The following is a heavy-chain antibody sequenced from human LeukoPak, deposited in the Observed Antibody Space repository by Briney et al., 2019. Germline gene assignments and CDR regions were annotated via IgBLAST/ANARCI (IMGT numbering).Heavy chain of an antibody. D-gene: IGHD3-22*01. CDR2: IKQDGSEK. CDR1: GFTFSSYE. CDR3: ARARDYYDSSGYHFDY. Sequence: GGSLRLSCAASGFTFSSYEMSWVRQAPGKGLEWVANIKQDGSEKYYVDSVKGRFTISRDNAKNSLYLQMNSLRAEDTAVYYCARARDYYDSSGYHFDYWGQGTLVTVSS. V-gene: IGHV3-7*01. J-gene: IGHJ4*02.